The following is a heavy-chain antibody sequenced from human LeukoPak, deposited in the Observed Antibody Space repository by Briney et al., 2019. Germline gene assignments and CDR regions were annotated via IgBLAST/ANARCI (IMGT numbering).Heavy chain of an antibody. CDR3: ARKSSYYYDSSGYYYRSPKDAFDI. J-gene: IGHJ3*02. V-gene: IGHV4-39*07. Sequence: SETLSLTCTVSGGSISTSNYYWGWIRQPPGKGLEWIGNIFYSGSTYYSPSLKSRVTISLDTSRNQYSLKLSSVTAADTAVYYCARKSSYYYDSSGYYYRSPKDAFDIWGQGTMVTVSS. D-gene: IGHD3-22*01. CDR2: IFYSGST. CDR1: GGSISTSNYY.